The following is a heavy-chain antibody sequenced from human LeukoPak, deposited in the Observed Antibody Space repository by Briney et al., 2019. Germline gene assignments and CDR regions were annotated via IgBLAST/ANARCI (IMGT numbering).Heavy chain of an antibody. Sequence: QPGGSLRLSCAASGFTFSSYAMSWVRQAPGKGLEWVSAISGSGGSTYYADSVKGRFTISRDNSKNTLYLQMNSLRAEDTAVYYCAKDFPPYYYDSSGYYSNWGQGTMVTVSS. D-gene: IGHD3-22*01. CDR2: ISGSGGST. J-gene: IGHJ3*01. CDR1: GFTFSSYA. V-gene: IGHV3-23*01. CDR3: AKDFPPYYYDSSGYYSN.